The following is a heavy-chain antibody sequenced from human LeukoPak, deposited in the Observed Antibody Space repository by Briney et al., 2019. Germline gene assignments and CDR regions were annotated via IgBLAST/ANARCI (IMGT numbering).Heavy chain of an antibody. CDR1: GYTFTGYY. D-gene: IGHD6-13*01. Sequence: ASVKVSCKTSGYTFTGYYIHWVRQAPGQGLEWMGWINPNSGGTNYAQKFQGRVTMTRDTSISTAYMELSRLRSDDTAVYYCARLKLGYSSSWYSGYFDYWGQGTLVTVSS. J-gene: IGHJ4*02. V-gene: IGHV1-2*02. CDR2: INPNSGGT. CDR3: ARLKLGYSSSWYSGYFDY.